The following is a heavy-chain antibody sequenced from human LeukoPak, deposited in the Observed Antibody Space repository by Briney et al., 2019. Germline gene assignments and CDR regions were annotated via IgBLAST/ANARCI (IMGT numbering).Heavy chain of an antibody. Sequence: GGSLRLSCAASGFTFSSYAMHWVRQAPGKGLEWVAVISYDGSNKYYADSVKGRFTISRDNSKNTLYLQMNSPRAEDTAVYYCARAHYYDSSGPGYFDLWGRGTLVTVSS. CDR3: ARAHYYDSSGPGYFDL. D-gene: IGHD3-22*01. CDR1: GFTFSSYA. J-gene: IGHJ2*01. CDR2: ISYDGSNK. V-gene: IGHV3-30-3*01.